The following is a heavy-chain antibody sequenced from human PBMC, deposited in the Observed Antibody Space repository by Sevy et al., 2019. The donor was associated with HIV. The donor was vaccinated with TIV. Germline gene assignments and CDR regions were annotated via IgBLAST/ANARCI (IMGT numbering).Heavy chain of an antibody. CDR2: ISYDGNIQ. CDR3: EKDQGGYNYAPGY. D-gene: IGHD5-18*01. V-gene: IGHV3-30*18. Sequence: GGSLRLSCAASGLTFSTYGMHWVRQAPGKGLEWVAVISYDGNIQYYADSVKGRFTVFRDNCKNRLYLQMNSLRAEDSDVYYCEKDQGGYNYAPGYWGQGTLVTVSS. CDR1: GLTFSTYG. J-gene: IGHJ4*02.